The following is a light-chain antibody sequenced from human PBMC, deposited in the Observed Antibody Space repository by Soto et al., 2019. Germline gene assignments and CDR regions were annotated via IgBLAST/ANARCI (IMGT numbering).Light chain of an antibody. Sequence: DIQMTQSPSSLSASVGESVTITCRASQRIGAYVNWYQLKPGKAPTLLIFAASSLQSGVPSRFSGSGSGTDFTLTISNLQPEDFATTYCQQSFSAPIYTFGPGTKVDIK. CDR2: AAS. CDR1: QRIGAY. J-gene: IGKJ3*01. V-gene: IGKV1-39*01. CDR3: QQSFSAPIYT.